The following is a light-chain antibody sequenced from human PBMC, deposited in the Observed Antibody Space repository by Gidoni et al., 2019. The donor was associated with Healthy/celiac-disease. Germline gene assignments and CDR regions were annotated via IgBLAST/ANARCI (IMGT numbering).Light chain of an antibody. Sequence: VMTQSPPTLSESPGERATLSCRSSQSVSSNLAWYQQKPGQAPRLLIYGASTRSTGIPARFSGSGSGTEFTLTISSLQSEDFAVYYCQQYNNRPLTFXGXTKVEIK. V-gene: IGKV3-15*01. J-gene: IGKJ4*01. CDR1: QSVSSN. CDR2: GAS. CDR3: QQYNNRPLT.